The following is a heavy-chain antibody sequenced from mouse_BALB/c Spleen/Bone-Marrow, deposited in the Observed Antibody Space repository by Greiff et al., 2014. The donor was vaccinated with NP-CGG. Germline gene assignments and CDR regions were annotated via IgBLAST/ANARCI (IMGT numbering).Heavy chain of an antibody. V-gene: IGHV2-9*02. CDR2: IWAGGST. Sequence: QVQLKESGPGLVAPSRSLSITCTVSGFPLTNYGVHWVRQPPGKGLEWLGVIWAGGSTNYNSALMSRLSITKDNSKSQVFLKMNSLQTDDTAMYYCARDRYYDYYFDYWGQGTTLTVSS. CDR3: ARDRYYDYYFDY. CDR1: GFPLTNYG. J-gene: IGHJ2*01. D-gene: IGHD2-4*01.